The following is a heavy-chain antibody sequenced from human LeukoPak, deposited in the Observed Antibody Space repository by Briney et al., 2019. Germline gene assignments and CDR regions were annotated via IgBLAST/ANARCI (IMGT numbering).Heavy chain of an antibody. CDR1: GGSISSGGYY. CDR2: IYHSGST. D-gene: IGHD2-15*01. V-gene: IGHV4-30-2*01. CDR3: ARTMVAATGAYYYYYMDV. J-gene: IGHJ6*03. Sequence: SETLSLTCTVSGGSISSGGYYWSWIRQPPGKGLEWIGYIYHSGSTYYNPSLKSRVTISVDRSKNQFSLKLSSVTAADTAVYYCARTMVAATGAYYYYYMDVWGKGTSVTVSS.